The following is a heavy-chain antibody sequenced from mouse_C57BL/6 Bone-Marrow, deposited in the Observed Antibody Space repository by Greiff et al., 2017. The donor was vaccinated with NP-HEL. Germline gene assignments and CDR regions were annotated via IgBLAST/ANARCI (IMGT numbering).Heavy chain of an antibody. CDR3: ARDYYDYEGFAY. V-gene: IGHV1-55*01. J-gene: IGHJ3*01. Sequence: VQLQQPGAELVKPGASVKMSCKASGYTFTSYWITWVKQRPGQGLEWIGDIYPGSGSTNYNEKLKSKATLTVDTSSSTAYMQLSSLTSEDSAVYYCARDYYDYEGFAYWGQGTLVTVSA. D-gene: IGHD2-4*01. CDR1: GYTFTSYW. CDR2: IYPGSGST.